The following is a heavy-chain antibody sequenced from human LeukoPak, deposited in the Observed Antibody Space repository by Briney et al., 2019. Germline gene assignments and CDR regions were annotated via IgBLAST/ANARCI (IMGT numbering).Heavy chain of an antibody. D-gene: IGHD3-16*01. CDR3: ARHLYSLDYMDV. Sequence: PGGSLRLSCAASGFTFSSYGMHWVRQAPGKGLEWVAFIRYDGSNKYYADSVKGRFTISRDNSKNTLYLQMNSLRAEDTAVYYCARHLYSLDYMDVWGKGTTVTVSS. CDR2: IRYDGSNK. J-gene: IGHJ6*03. CDR1: GFTFSSYG. V-gene: IGHV3-30*02.